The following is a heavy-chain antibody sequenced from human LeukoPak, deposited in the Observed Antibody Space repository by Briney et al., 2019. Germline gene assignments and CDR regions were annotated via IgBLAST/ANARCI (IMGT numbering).Heavy chain of an antibody. J-gene: IGHJ4*02. CDR2: ISGSGGST. Sequence: PGGSLRLSCAASGFTFSSYAMSWVRQAPGKGLEWVSAISGSGGSTYYADSVKGRFAISRDNSKNTLYLQMNSLRAEDTAVYYCAKGPFVSGSYFFDYWGQGTLVTVSS. CDR1: GFTFSSYA. CDR3: AKGPFVSGSYFFDY. V-gene: IGHV3-23*01. D-gene: IGHD1-26*01.